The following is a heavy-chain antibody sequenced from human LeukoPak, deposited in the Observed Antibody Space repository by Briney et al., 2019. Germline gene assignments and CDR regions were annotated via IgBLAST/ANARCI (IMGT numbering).Heavy chain of an antibody. CDR3: ARGPDYYDSSGSFDY. Sequence: GGSLRLSCAASGFSFSNAWMSWVRQAPGKGLEWVAVIRYDGSNKFYADSVKGRFTISRDNSKNTLYLQMNSLRAEDTAVYYCARGPDYYDSSGSFDYWGQGTLVTVSS. J-gene: IGHJ4*02. CDR1: GFSFSNAW. D-gene: IGHD3-22*01. V-gene: IGHV3-33*08. CDR2: IRYDGSNK.